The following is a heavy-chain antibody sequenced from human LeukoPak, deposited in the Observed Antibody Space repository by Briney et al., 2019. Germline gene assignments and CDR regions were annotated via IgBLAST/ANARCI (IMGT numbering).Heavy chain of an antibody. CDR1: GFTFSSYG. J-gene: IGHJ4*02. V-gene: IGHV3-30*18. D-gene: IGHD3-10*01. CDR2: ISYDGSNK. Sequence: GPLRLSCAASGFTFSSYGMHWVRQAPGKGLEWVAVISYDGSNKFYADSVKGRFTISRDNSKNTLYLQMNSLRAEDTAVYYCAKAMVRGVISPFDYWGQGTLVTVSS. CDR3: AKAMVRGVISPFDY.